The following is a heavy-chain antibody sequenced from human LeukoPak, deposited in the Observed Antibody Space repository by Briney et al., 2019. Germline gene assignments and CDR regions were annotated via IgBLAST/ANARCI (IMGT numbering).Heavy chain of an antibody. Sequence: GASVKVSCKASGGTFSSYAISWVRQAPGQGLEWMGWISTYSGDTNYAQKLQGRVTMTTETSTSTAYMELRSLRYDDTAVYYCVRDSDYDSDDYYHYGMDVWGQGTTVTVSS. J-gene: IGHJ6*02. D-gene: IGHD3-3*01. CDR1: GGTFSSYA. CDR3: VRDSDYDSDDYYHYGMDV. CDR2: ISTYSGDT. V-gene: IGHV1-18*01.